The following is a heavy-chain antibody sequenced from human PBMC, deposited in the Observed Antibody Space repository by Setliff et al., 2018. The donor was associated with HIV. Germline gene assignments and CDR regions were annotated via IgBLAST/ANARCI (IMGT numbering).Heavy chain of an antibody. D-gene: IGHD3-10*01. V-gene: IGHV4-4*09. CDR3: ARAYFGSGIYY. J-gene: IGHJ4*02. CDR2: IYSSGST. CDR1: GGSISSYY. Sequence: SETLSLTCAVSGGSISSYYWSWIRQPPGKGLEWLGHIYSSGSTNYNPSLKSRVTISVDTSKNQFSLKLYSVTAADTAVYYCARAYFGSGIYYWGQGTLVTVSS.